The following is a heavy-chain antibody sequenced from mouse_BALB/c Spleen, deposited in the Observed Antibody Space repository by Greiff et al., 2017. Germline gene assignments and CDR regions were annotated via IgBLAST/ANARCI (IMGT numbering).Heavy chain of an antibody. V-gene: IGHV14-3*02. CDR1: GFNIKDTY. D-gene: IGHD2-2*01. J-gene: IGHJ4*01. CDR3: ARGGGYVYAMDY. Sequence: EVKLLESGAELVKPGASVTLSCTASGFNIKDTYMHWVKQRPEQGLEWIGRIDPANGNTKYDPKFQGKATITADTSSNTAYLQLSSLTSEDTAVYYCARGGGYVYAMDYWGQGTSVTVSS. CDR2: IDPANGNT.